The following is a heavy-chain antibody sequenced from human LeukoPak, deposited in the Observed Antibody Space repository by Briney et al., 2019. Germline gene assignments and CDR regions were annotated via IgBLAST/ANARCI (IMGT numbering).Heavy chain of an antibody. Sequence: GGSLRLSCAGSGFTFSLYNMHWVRQAPGKGLEWVALISFGGSPTYYADSVRDRFTISRDNSKNTLFLQMSSLKAEDTAVYFRAREGASNGYQYGMDVWGQGTTVSVSS. V-gene: IGHV3-30*04. J-gene: IGHJ6*02. CDR3: AREGASNGYQYGMDV. CDR1: GFTFSLYN. D-gene: IGHD5-12*01. CDR2: ISFGGSPT.